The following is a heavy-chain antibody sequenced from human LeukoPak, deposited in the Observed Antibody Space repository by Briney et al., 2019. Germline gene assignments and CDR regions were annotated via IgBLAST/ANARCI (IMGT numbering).Heavy chain of an antibody. V-gene: IGHV4-59*01. CDR2: IYYSGST. J-gene: IGHJ4*02. Sequence: KSSEPLSLTCTVSGGPISRYHWSWIRQPPGKGLVWIGYIYYSGSTNYNPSLKSRVTISVDTSKNQFSLKQSSVTAADTAVYYCARDPLGSGWSDYWGQGTLVTVSS. CDR1: GGPISRYH. D-gene: IGHD6-19*01. CDR3: ARDPLGSGWSDY.